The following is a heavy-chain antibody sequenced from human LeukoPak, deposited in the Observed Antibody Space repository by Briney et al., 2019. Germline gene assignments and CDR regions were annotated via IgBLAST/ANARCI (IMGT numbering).Heavy chain of an antibody. Sequence: PGGSLRLSCAASGFTFSSYAMSWVRQAPGKGLEWVSAISGSGGSTYYADSVKGRFTISRDNSENTLYLQMNSLRAEDTAVYYCAREAYYYDSSGYYYPLDYWGQGTLVTVSS. CDR2: ISGSGGST. J-gene: IGHJ4*02. D-gene: IGHD3-22*01. CDR3: AREAYYYDSSGYYYPLDY. CDR1: GFTFSSYA. V-gene: IGHV3-23*01.